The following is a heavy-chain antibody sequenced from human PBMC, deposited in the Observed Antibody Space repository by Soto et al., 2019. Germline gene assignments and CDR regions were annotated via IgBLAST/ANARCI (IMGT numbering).Heavy chain of an antibody. V-gene: IGHV1-18*01. J-gene: IGHJ4*02. CDR2: ISAYNDHT. CDR1: GYTLTTYG. Sequence: QVQLVQSGAEVKKPGASVKVSCKAAGYTLTTYGVSWVRQAPGQGLEWVGWISAYNDHTNYAQKFQGRVTMTTDTSTSTAHVELTSRRSDGTAVYYCARVTYFHSWGQGTLFTVSS. D-gene: IGHD5-18*01. CDR3: ARVTYFHS.